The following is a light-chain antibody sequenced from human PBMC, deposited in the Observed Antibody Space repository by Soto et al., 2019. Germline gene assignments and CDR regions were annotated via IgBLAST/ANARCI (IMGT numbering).Light chain of an antibody. CDR3: QQYGSSPPYT. V-gene: IGKV3-20*01. CDR2: AAS. CDR1: RSFSSSY. J-gene: IGKJ2*01. Sequence: EIVLTQSPGTMPLSPGERATLSCRASRSFSSSYLAWYQQKPGQAPRLLIYAASTRATGIPDRFSGSGSATDFTLTISRLEPEDSEVYYCQQYGSSPPYTFGRGTRLEIK.